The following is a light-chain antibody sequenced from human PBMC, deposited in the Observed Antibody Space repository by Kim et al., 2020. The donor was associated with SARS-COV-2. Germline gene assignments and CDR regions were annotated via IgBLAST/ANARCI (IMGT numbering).Light chain of an antibody. Sequence: DIVMTQSPDSLAVSLGARATINCKSSQSVLYSSNNKNYLAWYQQKPGQPPKLLIYWASTRESGVPDRFSGSGSGSDFTLTISSLQAEDVAMYYSPQDYSDPPTTLTFGGGTKLEI. CDR1: QSVLYSSNNKNY. CDR2: WAS. CDR3: PQDYSDPPTTLT. V-gene: IGKV4-1*01. J-gene: IGKJ4*01.